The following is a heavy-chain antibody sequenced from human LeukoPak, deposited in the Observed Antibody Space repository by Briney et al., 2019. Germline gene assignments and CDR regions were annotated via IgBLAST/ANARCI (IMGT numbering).Heavy chain of an antibody. J-gene: IGHJ4*02. CDR3: TRYSSSCDYFDY. Sequence: GGSLRLSCTASGFTFGDYAMSWVRQAPGKGLEWVGFIRSKAYGGTTEYAAPVKGRFTISRDDSKTIAYLQMNSLKTEDTAVYYCTRYSSSCDYFDYWGQGTLVTVSS. CDR1: GFTFGDYA. D-gene: IGHD6-6*01. V-gene: IGHV3-49*04. CDR2: IRSKAYGGTT.